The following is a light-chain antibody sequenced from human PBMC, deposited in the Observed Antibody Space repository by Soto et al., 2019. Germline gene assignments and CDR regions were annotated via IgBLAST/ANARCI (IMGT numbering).Light chain of an antibody. V-gene: IGLV2-8*01. CDR3: SSYAGSDNLV. CDR2: EVS. Sequence: QSALTQPPSASGSPGQSVTISCTGTSSDVGGYNYVSWYQQHPGKAPRLIIFEVSERPSGVPDRFSGSKSGSTASLTVSGLQAEDEADYFCSSYAGSDNLVFGGGTKLTVL. CDR1: SSDVGGYNY. J-gene: IGLJ2*01.